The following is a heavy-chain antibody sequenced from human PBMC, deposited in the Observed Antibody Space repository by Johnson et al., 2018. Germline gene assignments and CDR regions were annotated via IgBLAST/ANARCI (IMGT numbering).Heavy chain of an antibody. CDR1: GFTFDDYA. J-gene: IGHJ3*02. Sequence: VQLVQSGGGLVQPGRSLRLSCAASGFTFDDYAMHWVRQAPGKGLEWVSGSSWNSGRIGYAASVKGRFTISRDNAKNSLYLQMNSLRAEDTALYYCAKDLKAVAGNPGDIWGQGTMVTVSS. D-gene: IGHD6-19*01. CDR3: AKDLKAVAGNPGDI. CDR2: SSWNSGRI. V-gene: IGHV3-9*01.